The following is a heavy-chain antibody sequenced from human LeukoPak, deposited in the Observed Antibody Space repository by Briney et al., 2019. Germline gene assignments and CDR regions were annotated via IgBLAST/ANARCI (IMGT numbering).Heavy chain of an antibody. D-gene: IGHD3-10*01. J-gene: IGHJ6*02. CDR1: GFTVSSNY. CDR3: ARGPRITMVRGVITNYGMDV. CDR2: IYSGGST. Sequence: GGSLRLSCAASGFTVSSNYMSWVRQAPGKGLEWVSVIYSGGSTYYADSVKGRFTISRDNSKNTLYLQMNSLRAEDTAVYYCARGPRITMVRGVITNYGMDVWGQGTTVTVSS. V-gene: IGHV3-53*01.